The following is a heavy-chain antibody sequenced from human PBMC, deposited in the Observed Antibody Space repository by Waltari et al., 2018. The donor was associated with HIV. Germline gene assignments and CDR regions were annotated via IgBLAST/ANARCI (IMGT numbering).Heavy chain of an antibody. CDR3: AKGGTSGYTFGFGR. CDR2: INRDGSIT. CDR1: GFTFSSYW. Sequence: EVQLVESGGGLVQPGGSLRLSCAASGFTFSSYWMHWVRQAPGKGLVLVSRINRDGSITSNADSVKGRFTISRDNARNTLYLQMNSLGAEDTAMYYCAKGGTSGYTFGFGRWGQGTLVTVSS. V-gene: IGHV3-74*01. D-gene: IGHD5-18*01. J-gene: IGHJ1*01.